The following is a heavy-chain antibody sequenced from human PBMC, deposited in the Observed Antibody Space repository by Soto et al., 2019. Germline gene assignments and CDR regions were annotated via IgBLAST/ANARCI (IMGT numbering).Heavy chain of an antibody. V-gene: IGHV3-66*03. CDR1: GFTVSSNY. CDR3: AMGSTSCPGCWCYYGMDV. Sequence: HPGGSLRLSCAASGFTVSSNYMSWVRQAPGKGLEWVSVIYSCGSTYYADSVKGRFTISRDNSKNTLYLQMNSLRAEDTAVYYCAMGSTSCPGCWCYYGMDVWGQGTTVTVSS. D-gene: IGHD2-2*01. CDR2: IYSCGST. J-gene: IGHJ6*02.